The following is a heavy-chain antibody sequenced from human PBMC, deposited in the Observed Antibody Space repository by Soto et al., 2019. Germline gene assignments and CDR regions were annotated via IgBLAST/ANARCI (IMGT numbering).Heavy chain of an antibody. J-gene: IGHJ6*04. V-gene: IGHV4-4*02. Sequence: LQTLSVRCGVAGGSSVGSDGRSWVRQPPGKGLEWIGEIYHSGSTNYNPSLKSRVTISVDTSKNQSSLKLSSVAAADTAVYYCARAGVGSIPIFGVVHYYYAGMAVWLKGTTVPVSP. CDR3: ARAGVGSIPIFGVVHYYYAGMAV. CDR1: GGSSVGSDG. D-gene: IGHD3-3*01. CDR2: IYHSGST.